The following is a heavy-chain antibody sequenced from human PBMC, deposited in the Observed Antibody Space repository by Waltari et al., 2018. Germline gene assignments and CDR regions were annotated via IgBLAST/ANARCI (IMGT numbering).Heavy chain of an antibody. CDR3: ARSGYNAFDI. D-gene: IGHD5-18*01. Sequence: QVQLQQWGAGLLKPSATLSLTCAVYGGSFGGYYWSWIRQPPGKGLEWIGEINHSGSTNYNPSLKSRVTISVDTSKNQFSLKLSSVTAADTAVYYCARSGYNAFDIWGQGTMVTVSA. CDR1: GGSFGGYY. V-gene: IGHV4-34*01. CDR2: INHSGST. J-gene: IGHJ3*02.